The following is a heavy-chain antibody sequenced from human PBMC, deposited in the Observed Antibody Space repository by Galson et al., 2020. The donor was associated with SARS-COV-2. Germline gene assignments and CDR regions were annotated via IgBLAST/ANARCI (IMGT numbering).Heavy chain of an antibody. Sequence: GGSLRLSCAASGFTFSDYAMHWVRQAPGKGLEWVAVMSYNGRDEYYADSVKGRFTISRDNSKDTVYLQMNGLRVEDTAVYYCSPTGEWSSGWYTNHHYWGQGTLVTVSS. V-gene: IGHV3-30*04. CDR3: SPTGEWSSGWYTNHHY. D-gene: IGHD6-19*01. CDR1: GFTFSDYA. J-gene: IGHJ4*02. CDR2: MSYNGRDE.